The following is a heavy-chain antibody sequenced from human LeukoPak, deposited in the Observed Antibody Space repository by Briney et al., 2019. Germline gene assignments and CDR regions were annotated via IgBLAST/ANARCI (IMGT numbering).Heavy chain of an antibody. CDR1: GYTFTSYG. V-gene: IGHV1-18*01. J-gene: IGHJ6*02. Sequence: ASVKVSCKASGYTFTSYGISWVRQAPGQGLEWMGWISAYNGNTNYAQKLQGRVTMTTDTSTSTAYMELRSLRSDDTAVYYCASMSSGWYAPKNYGMDVWGQGTTVTVSS. CDR3: ASMSSGWYAPKNYGMDV. CDR2: ISAYNGNT. D-gene: IGHD6-19*01.